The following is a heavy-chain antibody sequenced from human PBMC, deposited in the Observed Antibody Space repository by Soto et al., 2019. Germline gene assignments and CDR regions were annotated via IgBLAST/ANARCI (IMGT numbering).Heavy chain of an antibody. V-gene: IGHV1-69*13. D-gene: IGHD1-26*01. J-gene: IGHJ4*02. CDR3: ARDRQLLGYFDY. CDR1: GYTFSIYY. Sequence: SVKVSCKASGYTFSIYYIHWVRLAPGQGLEWMGVIIPIFGTANYAQKFQGRVTITADESTSTAYMELSSLRSEDTAVYYCARDRQLLGYFDYWGQGTLVTVSS. CDR2: IIPIFGTA.